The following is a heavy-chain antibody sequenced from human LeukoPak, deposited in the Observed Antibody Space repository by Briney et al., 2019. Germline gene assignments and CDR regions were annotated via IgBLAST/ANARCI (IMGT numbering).Heavy chain of an antibody. D-gene: IGHD3-22*01. CDR1: GFTFRSYW. CDR3: ASEVDYYDSSGYPHVDY. CDR2: IKEDGSEK. Sequence: GGSLRLSCAASGFTFRSYWMSWLRQTPGKRLEWLANIKEDGSEKYYVDSVKGRFTTSRDNAKTSLYLQMNSLRAEDTAVYYCASEVDYYDSSGYPHVDYWGQGTLVTVSS. J-gene: IGHJ4*02. V-gene: IGHV3-7*01.